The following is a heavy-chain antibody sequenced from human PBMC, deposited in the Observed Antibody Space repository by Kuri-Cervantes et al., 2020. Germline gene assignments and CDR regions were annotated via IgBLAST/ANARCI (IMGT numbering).Heavy chain of an antibody. CDR2: VSAFNGYT. J-gene: IGHJ6*03. V-gene: IGHV1-18*01. CDR1: GYTFTGYA. CDR3: AREGRGGNYYMDV. Sequence: ASVKVSCKASGYTFTGYAFSWVRQAPGQGLEWMGWVSAFNGYTNYAQNLQGRVTMTTDTSTNTTYMELRSLRSDDTAIYYCAREGRGGNYYMDVWGKGTTVTVSS.